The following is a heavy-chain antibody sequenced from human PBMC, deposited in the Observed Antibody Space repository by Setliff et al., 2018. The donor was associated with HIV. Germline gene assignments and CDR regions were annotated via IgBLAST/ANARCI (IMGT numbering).Heavy chain of an antibody. J-gene: IGHJ5*02. CDR1: GVSINSVLYS. Sequence: SETLSLTCTVSGVSINSVLYSWTWIRQLPGKGLEWIGYIYYSGNTYYNPSLKSRLTISLETSKNQFSLTLSSVTAADTAVYYCAGGFRDDIVVVSGRPRTWLDPWGQGTLVTVSS. D-gene: IGHD2-2*01. V-gene: IGHV4-31*03. CDR2: IYYSGNT. CDR3: AGGFRDDIVVVSGRPRTWLDP.